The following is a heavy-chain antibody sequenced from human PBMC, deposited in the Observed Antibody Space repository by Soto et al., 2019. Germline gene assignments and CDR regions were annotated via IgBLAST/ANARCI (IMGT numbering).Heavy chain of an antibody. V-gene: IGHV4-59*12. D-gene: IGHD3-22*01. J-gene: IGHJ4*02. CDR3: TRLNYYHTCGYPYFCDY. CDR1: GDSMSEFY. Sequence: QVQLRESGPGLVKPSETLSLTCSVSGDSMSEFYWSWIRQSPGKGLEWIGYVHYVGTTKYNPSHKSRVTISVDTSKKLFSLNLRPVTAADTAVYYCTRLNYYHTCGYPYFCDYWGEGAPVTVSS. CDR2: VHYVGTT.